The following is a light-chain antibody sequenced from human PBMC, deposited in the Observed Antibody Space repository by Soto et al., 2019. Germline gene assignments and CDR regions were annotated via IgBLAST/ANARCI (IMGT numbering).Light chain of an antibody. J-gene: IGKJ3*01. V-gene: IGKV1-16*02. CDR2: AAS. CDR3: QQYNSYPFT. CDR1: QDISNY. Sequence: DIQITQSPSSLSASVGDRVTITCRASQDISNYLAWFQQKPGRPPKSLIYAASSLQSGVPSKFSGSGSGTDFTLTISSLQPEDFATYFCQQYNSYPFTFGPGTKVDVK.